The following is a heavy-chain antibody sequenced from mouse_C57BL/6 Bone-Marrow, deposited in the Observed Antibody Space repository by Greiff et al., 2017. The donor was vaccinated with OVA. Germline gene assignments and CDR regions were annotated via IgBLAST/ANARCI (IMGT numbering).Heavy chain of an antibody. J-gene: IGHJ2*01. D-gene: IGHD2-4*01. V-gene: IGHV1-50*01. CDR2: IDPSDSYT. CDR1: GYTFTSYW. CDR3: ARGDDYDVGY. Sequence: QVQLKQPGAELVKPGASVKLSCKASGYTFTSYWMQWVKQRPGQGLEWIGEIDPSDSYTNYNQKFKGKATLTVDTSSSTAYMQLSSLTSEDSAVYYCARGDDYDVGYWGQGTTLTVSS.